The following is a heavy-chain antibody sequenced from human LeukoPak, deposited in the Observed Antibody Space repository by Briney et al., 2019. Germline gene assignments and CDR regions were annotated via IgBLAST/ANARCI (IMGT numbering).Heavy chain of an antibody. J-gene: IGHJ5*02. CDR2: IHHSGSA. CDR3: AWGSGGSAGWFDP. CDR1: GASISSNW. D-gene: IGHD2-15*01. V-gene: IGHV4-4*02. Sequence: SGTLSLTCAVSGASISSNWRNWVRQPPGKGLEWIGEIHHSGSANYNPSLKSRVTISVDTSKNQFSLKLSSVTAADTAVYYCAWGSGGSAGWFDPWGQGTLVTVSS.